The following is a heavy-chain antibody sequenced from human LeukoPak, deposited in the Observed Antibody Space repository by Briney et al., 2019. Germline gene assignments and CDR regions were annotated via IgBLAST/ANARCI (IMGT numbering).Heavy chain of an antibody. CDR2: INHSGST. D-gene: IGHD3-22*01. CDR3: ARHGPYDSSGYYSDWFDP. Sequence: PSETLSLTRAVYGGSFSGYYWSWIRQPPGKGLEWIGEINHSGSTNYNPSLKSRVTISVDTSKNQFSLKLSSVTAADTAVYYCARHGPYDSSGYYSDWFDPWGQGTLVTVSS. V-gene: IGHV4-34*01. CDR1: GGSFSGYY. J-gene: IGHJ5*02.